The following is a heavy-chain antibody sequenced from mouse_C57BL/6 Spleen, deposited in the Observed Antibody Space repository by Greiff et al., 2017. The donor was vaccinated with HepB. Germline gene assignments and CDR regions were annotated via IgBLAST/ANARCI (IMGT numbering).Heavy chain of an antibody. Sequence: VQLQQSGPELVKPGASVKISCKASGYSFTGYYMNWVKQSPEKSLEWIGEINPSTGGTTYNQKFKAKATLTVDKSSSTAYMQLKSLTSEDSAVYYCARGDGIWFAYWGQGTLVTVSA. D-gene: IGHD2-1*01. V-gene: IGHV1-42*01. CDR3: ARGDGIWFAY. CDR1: GYSFTGYY. J-gene: IGHJ3*01. CDR2: INPSTGGT.